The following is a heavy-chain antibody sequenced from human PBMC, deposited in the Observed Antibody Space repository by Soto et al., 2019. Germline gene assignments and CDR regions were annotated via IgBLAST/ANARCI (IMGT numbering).Heavy chain of an antibody. CDR2: ISSNSDTI. J-gene: IGHJ4*02. V-gene: IGHV3-9*02. CDR1: GFTADDYA. D-gene: IGHD3-22*01. CDR3: AKDMKWGGITTIHYCDS. Sequence: EVQLVESGGGLVQPGRSLRLSCVASGFTADDYAMHWVRQAPGKGLEWVSGISSNSDTIDYADSVKGRFTISRDNAKNSLFLQMNSLRPEYTALYYCAKDMKWGGITTIHYCDSWGQGTLVTVSS.